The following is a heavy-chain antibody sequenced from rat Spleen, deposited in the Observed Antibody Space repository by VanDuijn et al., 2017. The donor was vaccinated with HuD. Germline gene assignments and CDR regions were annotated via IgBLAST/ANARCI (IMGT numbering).Heavy chain of an antibody. D-gene: IGHD1-11*01. CDR2: INKDSSTI. CDR1: GFNFNDYW. J-gene: IGHJ2*01. CDR3: ARANYGGYNY. Sequence: EVKLVESGGGLVQPGRSLKPSCAASGFNFNDYWMGWVRQAPGKGLEWIGDINKDSSTINYTPSLKDKFTISRDNAQNTLYLQMSKLGSEDTAIYYCARANYGGYNYWGQGVMVTVSS. V-gene: IGHV4-2*01.